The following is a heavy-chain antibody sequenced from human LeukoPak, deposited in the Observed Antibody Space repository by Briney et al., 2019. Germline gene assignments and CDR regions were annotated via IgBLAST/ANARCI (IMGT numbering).Heavy chain of an antibody. V-gene: IGHV3-21*01. CDR2: ISSSSGYI. J-gene: IGHJ4*02. CDR1: GFTFSSYS. CDR3: ARVPYYDILTGYSDY. D-gene: IGHD3-9*01. Sequence: GGSLRLSCAASGFTFSSYSMHWVRQAPGKGLEWVSFISSSSGYIYYADSVKGRFTISRDNAKNSLYPQMNSLRAEDTAVYYCARVPYYDILTGYSDYWGQGTLVTVSS.